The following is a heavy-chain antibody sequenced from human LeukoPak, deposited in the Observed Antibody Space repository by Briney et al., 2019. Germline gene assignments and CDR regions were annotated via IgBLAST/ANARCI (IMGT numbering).Heavy chain of an antibody. D-gene: IGHD7-27*01. CDR2: IYPGDSDT. Sequence: RGESLKISCKGSGYSFTNYWIGWVRQMPEKGLEWMGIIYPGDSDTKYSPSFQGQVTISADKSISTAYLQWSSLKASDTAMYYCASIRLTTGDHFDYWGLGTLVTVSS. CDR1: GYSFTNYW. V-gene: IGHV5-51*01. CDR3: ASIRLTTGDHFDY. J-gene: IGHJ4*02.